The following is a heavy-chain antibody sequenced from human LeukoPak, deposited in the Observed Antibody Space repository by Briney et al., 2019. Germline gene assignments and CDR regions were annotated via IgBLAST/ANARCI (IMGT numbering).Heavy chain of an antibody. CDR2: IKKDGSEK. CDR3: AELGITMIGGV. CDR1: GFTFSNYY. Sequence: GGSLTLSCATSGFTFSNYYMSWVRQAPGKGLEGVANIKKDGSEKNYVDSVKGRFTISRDNAKNSLYLQMNSLRAEDTAVYYCAELGITMIGGVWGKGTTVTISS. J-gene: IGHJ6*04. V-gene: IGHV3-7*01. D-gene: IGHD3-10*02.